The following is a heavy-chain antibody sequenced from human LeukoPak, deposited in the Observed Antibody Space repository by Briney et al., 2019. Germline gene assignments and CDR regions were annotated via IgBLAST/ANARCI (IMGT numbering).Heavy chain of an antibody. D-gene: IGHD2-8*01. Sequence: PSQTLSLTCTVSGGSISSGGYYWNWIRQHPGKGLEWIGYIYNSGSTYYNPSLKSRSTISLDTSKNQFSPKLSSVTAADTAVYYCARGYCTNGVCSSDYFDFWGQGTLVTVSS. CDR3: ARGYCTNGVCSSDYFDF. J-gene: IGHJ4*02. CDR2: IYNSGST. V-gene: IGHV4-31*03. CDR1: GGSISSGGYY.